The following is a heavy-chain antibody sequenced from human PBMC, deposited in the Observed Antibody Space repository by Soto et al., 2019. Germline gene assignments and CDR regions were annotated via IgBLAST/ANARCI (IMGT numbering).Heavy chain of an antibody. CDR3: ARDGVDGYTGGYYFDY. Sequence: QVQLVESGGGVVQPGRSLRLSCAASGFTFSSYAMHWVRQAPGKGLEWVAVISYDGSNKYYADSVKGRFTISRDNSKNTLYLQMNSLRAEDTAVYYCARDGVDGYTGGYYFDYWGQGTLVTVSS. CDR2: ISYDGSNK. CDR1: GFTFSSYA. D-gene: IGHD5-12*01. J-gene: IGHJ4*02. V-gene: IGHV3-30-3*01.